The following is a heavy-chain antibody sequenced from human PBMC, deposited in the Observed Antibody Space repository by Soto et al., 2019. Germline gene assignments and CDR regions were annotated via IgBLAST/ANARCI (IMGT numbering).Heavy chain of an antibody. J-gene: IGHJ6*02. CDR3: ARWLARGYGDYGGDV. D-gene: IGHD4-17*01. CDR2: IYPGDSDI. CDR1: GYSFTSYW. Sequence: GESLKISCKGSGYSFTSYWIAWVRQVPGKGLELMGVIYPGDSDIRYSPSFQGQVTISADKSISTAYLQWSSLKASDSAMYYCARWLARGYGDYGGDVWGQGTTVTVSS. V-gene: IGHV5-51*01.